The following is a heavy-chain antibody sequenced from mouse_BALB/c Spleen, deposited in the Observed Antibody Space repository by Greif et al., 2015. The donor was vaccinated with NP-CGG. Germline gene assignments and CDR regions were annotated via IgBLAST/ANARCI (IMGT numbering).Heavy chain of an antibody. CDR2: IWAGGST. CDR1: GFSLTSYG. J-gene: IGHJ4*01. V-gene: IGHV2-9*02. CDR3: ARDGGNYDYATDY. D-gene: IGHD2-1*01. Sequence: VQLQQSGPGLVAPPQSLSITCTVSGFSLTSYGVHWVRQPPGKGLEWLGVIWAGGSTNYNSALMSRLSISKDNSKSQVFLKMNSLQTDDTAMYYCARDGGNYDYATDYWGQGTSVTVSS.